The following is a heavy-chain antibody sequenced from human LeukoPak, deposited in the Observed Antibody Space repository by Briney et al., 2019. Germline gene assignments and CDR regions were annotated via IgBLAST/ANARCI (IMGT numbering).Heavy chain of an antibody. CDR3: ATLDGSGIAVAGYNWFDP. CDR2: INPNSGGT. Sequence: GASVKVSCKASGYTSTGYYMHWVRQAPGQGLEWMGRINPNSGGTNYAQKFQGRVTMTRDTSISTAYMELSRLRSDDTAVYYCATLDGSGIAVAGYNWFDPWGQGTLVTVSS. V-gene: IGHV1-2*06. CDR1: GYTSTGYY. J-gene: IGHJ5*02. D-gene: IGHD6-19*01.